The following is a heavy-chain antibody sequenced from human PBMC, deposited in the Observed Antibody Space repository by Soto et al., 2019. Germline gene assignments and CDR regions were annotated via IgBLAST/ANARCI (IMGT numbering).Heavy chain of an antibody. V-gene: IGHV1-69*13. J-gene: IGHJ5*02. CDR2: IIPIFGTA. CDR3: ASSAQTAAPGDWFDP. CDR1: GGTFSSYA. Sequence: ASVKVSCKASGGTFSSYAISWVRQAPGQGLEWMGGIIPIFGTANYAQKFQGRVTITADESTSTAYMELSSLRSEDTAVYYCASSAQTAAPGDWFDPWGQGTLVTVSS. D-gene: IGHD2-2*01.